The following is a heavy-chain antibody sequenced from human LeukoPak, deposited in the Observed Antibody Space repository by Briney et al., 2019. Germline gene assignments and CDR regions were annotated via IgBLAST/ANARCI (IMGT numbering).Heavy chain of an antibody. V-gene: IGHV3-23*01. D-gene: IGHD2-2*01. CDR1: GFTFSSYA. CDR3: ASAPYCSSTSCPDY. Sequence: GGSLRLSCAASGFTFSSYAMSWVRQAPGKGLEWVSAISGSGGSTYYADSVKGRFTISRDNSKNKLYLQMNSLRAEDTAVYYCASAPYCSSTSCPDYWGQGTLVTVSS. J-gene: IGHJ4*02. CDR2: ISGSGGST.